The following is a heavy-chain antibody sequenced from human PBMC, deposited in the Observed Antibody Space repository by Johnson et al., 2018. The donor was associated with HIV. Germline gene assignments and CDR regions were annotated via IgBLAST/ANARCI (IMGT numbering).Heavy chain of an antibody. CDR2: IYSGGST. V-gene: IGHV3-53*01. CDR3: ASPLIAAGEGAFDI. J-gene: IGHJ3*02. CDR1: GFTVSSNY. D-gene: IGHD6-13*01. Sequence: VQLVESGGGLIQPGGSLRLSCAASGFTVSSNYMSWVRQAPGKGLEWVSVIYSGGSTYYADSVKGRFTISRDISKNTLYLQMNSLRAEDTAVYYCASPLIAAGEGAFDIWGQGTMVTVSS.